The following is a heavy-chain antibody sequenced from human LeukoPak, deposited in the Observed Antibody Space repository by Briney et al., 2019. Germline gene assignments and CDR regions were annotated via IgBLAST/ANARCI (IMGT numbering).Heavy chain of an antibody. CDR1: GFTFSSYA. Sequence: PGGSLRLSCAASGFTFSSYAMSWGRQAPGKGLGWVSAVCGGGGGAYYADYVKGRITISRDNSKNTLYLQMNSLSAEDTAVYYCARDINYYDSSGYYSAGYYFDYWGQGTLVTVSS. D-gene: IGHD3-22*01. CDR2: VCGGGGGA. J-gene: IGHJ4*02. CDR3: ARDINYYDSSGYYSAGYYFDY. V-gene: IGHV3-23*01.